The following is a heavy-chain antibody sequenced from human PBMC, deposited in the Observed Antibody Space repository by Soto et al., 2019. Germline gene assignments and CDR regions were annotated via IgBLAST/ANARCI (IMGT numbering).Heavy chain of an antibody. Sequence: GESLKISCKGSGYSFTSYWISWVRQMPGKGLEWMGRIDPSDSYTNYSPSFQGHVTTSADKSISTAYLQWSSLKASDTAMYYCARQTAHYDFWSGRVGDFDYWGQGTLVTVSS. CDR3: ARQTAHYDFWSGRVGDFDY. V-gene: IGHV5-10-1*01. J-gene: IGHJ4*02. CDR1: GYSFTSYW. CDR2: IDPSDSYT. D-gene: IGHD3-3*01.